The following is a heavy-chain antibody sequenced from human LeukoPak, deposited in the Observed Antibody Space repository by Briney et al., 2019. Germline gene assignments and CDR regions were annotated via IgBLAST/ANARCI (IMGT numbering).Heavy chain of an antibody. Sequence: TSETLSLTCTVSGGSISGYYWSWIRQPPGKGLEWIGYIYYSGSTNYNPSLKSRVTISVDTSKNEFSLKLSSVTAADTAVYYCAREGASSTSPFDYWGQGTLVTVSS. CDR3: AREGASSTSPFDY. CDR2: IYYSGST. V-gene: IGHV4-59*01. D-gene: IGHD2-2*01. J-gene: IGHJ4*02. CDR1: GGSISGYY.